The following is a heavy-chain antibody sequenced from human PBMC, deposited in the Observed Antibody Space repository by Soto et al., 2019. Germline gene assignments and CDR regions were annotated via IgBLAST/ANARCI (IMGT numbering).Heavy chain of an antibody. CDR1: GFTFSNYA. Sequence: PVGSLRLSCAAFGFTFSNYAMTCVRRAPGKGLEWVSTISGGGNTYYADSVKGRFTISRDNSKSTLYLQMDSLRVDDTAVYYCAKGARSSSGSDGYKFDNWGQGTLVTVSS. CDR3: AKGARSSSGSDGYKFDN. J-gene: IGHJ4*02. D-gene: IGHD2-21*01. CDR2: ISGGGNT. V-gene: IGHV3-23*01.